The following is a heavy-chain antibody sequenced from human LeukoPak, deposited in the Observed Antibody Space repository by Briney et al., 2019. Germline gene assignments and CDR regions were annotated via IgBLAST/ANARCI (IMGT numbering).Heavy chain of an antibody. V-gene: IGHV3-49*04. CDR1: GFTFGDHA. D-gene: IGHD5-18*01. CDR2: IRSKAYRGTT. J-gene: IGHJ6*02. Sequence: HPGRSLRLSCTGSGFTFGDHAMSWVRQAPGKGLERVGFIRSKAYRGTTEYAASVKGRFTISRDDSASIAYLQMNSLRTEDTAVYYCARGPIQLWIHNAMDVWGQGTTVTVSS. CDR3: ARGPIQLWIHNAMDV.